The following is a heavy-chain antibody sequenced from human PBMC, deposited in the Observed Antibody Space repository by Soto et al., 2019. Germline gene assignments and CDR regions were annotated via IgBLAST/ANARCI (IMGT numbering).Heavy chain of an antibody. CDR2: IYYSGST. CDR3: ASLIVVVVDSAY. V-gene: IGHV4-39*01. J-gene: IGHJ4*02. Sequence: QLQLQESGPGLVKPSETLSLTCTVSGGSISSSSYYWGWIRQPPGKGVEWIASIYYSGSTYYNPSLKSRVTIPVDTSKNQFAMKLSSVTAADTAVYYCASLIVVVVDSAYWGRGTLVTVSS. D-gene: IGHD2-15*01. CDR1: GGSISSSSYY.